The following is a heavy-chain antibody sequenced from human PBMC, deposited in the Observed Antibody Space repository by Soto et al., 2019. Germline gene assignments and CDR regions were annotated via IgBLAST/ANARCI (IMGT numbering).Heavy chain of an antibody. Sequence: SETMCLTCAVDGGTFRGYDWTWIRQPPGTGLEWIGEINHSGSTNYNPSLKSRVTISVDTSKNQFSLKLTSVTAADTAVYYCARDKITGLFDYWGQGTLVTVSS. CDR3: ARDKITGLFDY. V-gene: IGHV4-34*01. J-gene: IGHJ4*02. CDR2: INHSGST. CDR1: GGTFRGYD. D-gene: IGHD2-8*02.